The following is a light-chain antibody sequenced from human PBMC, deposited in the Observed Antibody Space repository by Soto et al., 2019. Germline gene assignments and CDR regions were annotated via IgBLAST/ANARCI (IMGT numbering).Light chain of an antibody. CDR3: SSYTSSSTLEDV. CDR1: SSDVGGYNY. V-gene: IGLV2-14*01. CDR2: DVS. Sequence: QSALTQPASVSGSPGLSITISCTGTSSDVGGYNYVSWYQQHPGKAPKLMIYDVSNRPSGVSNRFSGSKSGNTASLTISGLQAEDEADYYCSSYTSSSTLEDVFGTGTKLTVL. J-gene: IGLJ1*01.